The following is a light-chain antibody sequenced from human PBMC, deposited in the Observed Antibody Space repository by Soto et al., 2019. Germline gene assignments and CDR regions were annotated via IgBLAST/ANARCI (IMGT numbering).Light chain of an antibody. CDR1: QDISHC. CDR3: LQGHTFPLT. CDR2: SAT. J-gene: IGKJ4*01. V-gene: IGKV1-12*01. Sequence: DIQITQSPSSVSASVGDRVTITCRASQDISHCLAWHQQKPGEAPKLLIYSATTLHSGVPSRFSGSGSGTDFTLTINSLQPEDFATYFCLQGHTFPLTFGGGTKVEIK.